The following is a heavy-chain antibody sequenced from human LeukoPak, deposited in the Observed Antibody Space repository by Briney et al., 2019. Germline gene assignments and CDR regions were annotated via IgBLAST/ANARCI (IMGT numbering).Heavy chain of an antibody. CDR3: AREERHCSSTSCYTAAPYYYYYGMDV. CDR2: IIPIFGTA. J-gene: IGHJ6*02. V-gene: IGHV1-69*13. CDR1: GGTFSSYA. D-gene: IGHD2-2*02. Sequence: GASVKVSCKASGGTFSSYAISWVRQAPGQGLEWMGGIIPIFGTANYAQKFQGRVTITADESTSTAYMELSSLRSEDTAVYYCAREERHCSSTSCYTAAPYYYYYGMDVWGQGTTVTVSS.